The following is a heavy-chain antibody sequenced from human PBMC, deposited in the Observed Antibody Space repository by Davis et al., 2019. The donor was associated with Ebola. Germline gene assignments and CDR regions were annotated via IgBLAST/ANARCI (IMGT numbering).Heavy chain of an antibody. J-gene: IGHJ3*02. CDR2: IKSKTDGGTT. Sequence: PGGSLRLSCAASGFTFSNAWMSWVRQAPGKGLEWVGHIKSKTDGGTTDYAAPVKGRFTISRDDSKNTLYLQMNSPKTEDTAVYYCTTENWWYAFDIWGQGTMVTVSS. CDR1: GFTFSNAW. V-gene: IGHV3-15*01. CDR3: TTENWWYAFDI. D-gene: IGHD2-8*02.